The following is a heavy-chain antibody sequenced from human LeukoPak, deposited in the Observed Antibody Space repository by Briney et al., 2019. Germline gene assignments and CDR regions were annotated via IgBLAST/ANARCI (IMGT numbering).Heavy chain of an antibody. CDR1: GGTFSSYA. D-gene: IGHD6-13*01. V-gene: IGHV1-69*06. J-gene: IGHJ4*02. CDR2: IIPIFGTA. Sequence: EASVKVSCKASGGTFSSYAISWVRQAPGQELEWMGGIIPIFGTANYAQKFQGRVTITADKSTSTAYMELSSLRSEDTAVYYCARVEYSSSWYVGYYFDYWGQGTLVTVSS. CDR3: ARVEYSSSWYVGYYFDY.